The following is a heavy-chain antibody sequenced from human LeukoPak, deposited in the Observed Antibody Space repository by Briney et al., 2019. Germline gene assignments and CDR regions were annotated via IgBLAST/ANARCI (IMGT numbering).Heavy chain of an antibody. CDR2: ISSSSDSI. CDR3: ARALLGYCSSSSCPPIDY. D-gene: IGHD2-2*01. J-gene: IGHJ4*02. V-gene: IGHV3-48*01. Sequence: GGSLRLSCAASGFTFSNYGMNWVRQAPGKGLEGVSYISSSSDSIYYADSARGRFTISRDNAKNSLYLQMNSLRADDTAVYYCARALLGYCSSSSCPPIDYWGQGTLVTVSS. CDR1: GFTFSNYG.